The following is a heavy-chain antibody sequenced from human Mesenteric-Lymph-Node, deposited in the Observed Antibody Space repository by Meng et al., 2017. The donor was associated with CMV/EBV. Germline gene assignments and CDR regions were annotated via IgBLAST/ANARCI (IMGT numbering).Heavy chain of an antibody. CDR2: IYYNGDI. Sequence: SETLSLTCTVSGGSISSSIFYWGWIRQPPGKGLEWIGSIYYNGDIFYNPSLKSRITISLDTSQNQFSLHLTSVTAADTAMYFCARGGSGLTWGQGTLVTVSS. CDR3: ARGGSGLT. D-gene: IGHD3/OR15-3a*01. J-gene: IGHJ5*02. V-gene: IGHV4-39*07. CDR1: GGSISSSIFY.